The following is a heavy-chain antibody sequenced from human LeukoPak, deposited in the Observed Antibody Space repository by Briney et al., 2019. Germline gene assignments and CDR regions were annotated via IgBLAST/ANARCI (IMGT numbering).Heavy chain of an antibody. Sequence: SLRLSCAASGFTFDDYAMHWVRQAPGKGLEWVSGISWNSGSIGYADSVKGRSTISRDNAKNSLYLQMNSLRAEDTALYYCAKGYLVVPAAKADWGQGTLVTVSS. J-gene: IGHJ4*02. V-gene: IGHV3-9*01. CDR1: GFTFDDYA. CDR2: ISWNSGSI. CDR3: AKGYLVVPAAKAD. D-gene: IGHD2-2*01.